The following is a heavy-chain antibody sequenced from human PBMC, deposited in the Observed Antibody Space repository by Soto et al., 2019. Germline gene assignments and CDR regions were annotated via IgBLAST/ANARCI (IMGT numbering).Heavy chain of an antibody. CDR2: ISGSGDST. D-gene: IGHD1-26*01. Sequence: EVQLLESGEGLVQPGGSLRLSCAASGFTFSNYAMNWVRQAPVKGLEWVSVISGSGDSTYHADSVKGRFTISRDNSKNTLYLQLNSLRAEDTAVYYCARRGSGSDYDYWGQGTLVTVSS. CDR3: ARRGSGSDYDY. V-gene: IGHV3-23*01. J-gene: IGHJ4*02. CDR1: GFTFSNYA.